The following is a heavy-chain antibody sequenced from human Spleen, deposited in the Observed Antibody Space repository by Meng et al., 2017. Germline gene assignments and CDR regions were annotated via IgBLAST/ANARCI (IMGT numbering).Heavy chain of an antibody. D-gene: IGHD5-24*01. Sequence: GESLKISCAASGFTFSIYAMSWVRQAPGKGLEWVSAISGSGGSTYYADSVKGRFTLSRDNSKNTLFLQMNSLRAEDTAVYYCARGRGGYNSFDYWGQGTLVTVSS. J-gene: IGHJ4*02. CDR3: ARGRGGYNSFDY. V-gene: IGHV3-23*01. CDR2: ISGSGGST. CDR1: GFTFSIYA.